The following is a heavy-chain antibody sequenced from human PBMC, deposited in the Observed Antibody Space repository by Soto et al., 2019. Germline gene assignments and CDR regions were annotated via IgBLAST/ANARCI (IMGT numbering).Heavy chain of an antibody. CDR1: GGTFSGYF. Sequence: SETLSLTCAVYGGTFSGYFWTWVRQPPGKGLEWIGEIEHNGNNNVNPALKSRVTLSVDTSKNQISLTLTSVTAADTAVYYCARDFRYFPYWGQGTLVTVSS. CDR3: ARDFRYFPY. V-gene: IGHV4-34*01. D-gene: IGHD3-10*01. CDR2: IEHNGNN. J-gene: IGHJ4*02.